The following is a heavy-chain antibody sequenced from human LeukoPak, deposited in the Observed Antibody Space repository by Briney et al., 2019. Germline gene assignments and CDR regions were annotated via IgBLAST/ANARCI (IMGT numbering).Heavy chain of an antibody. CDR3: ARVVRDGDNRIDY. D-gene: IGHD5-24*01. V-gene: IGHV3-48*03. Sequence: GGSLRLSCAASGFTFSTYEMNWVRQAPGKGLEWVSYISGTGTTIYYADSVKGRFTISRDNAKNSLYLQMNSLRAEDTAVYYCARVVRDGDNRIDYWGQGTLVTVSS. CDR2: ISGTGTTI. CDR1: GFTFSTYE. J-gene: IGHJ4*02.